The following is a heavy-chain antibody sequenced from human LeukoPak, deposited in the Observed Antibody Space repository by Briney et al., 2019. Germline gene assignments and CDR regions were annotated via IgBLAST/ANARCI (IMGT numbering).Heavy chain of an antibody. J-gene: IGHJ6*03. CDR3: ARMYFGDYKDMDV. Sequence: ESGPALVEPTQTLTLTCTFSGFSLLTSGVSVTWIRQPPGRALEWLARIDWDDDKYYNTSLEARLTISKDTSKNQVILTVTDMDPVDSATYYCARMYFGDYKDMDVWGKGTTVIVSS. V-gene: IGHV2-70*11. CDR1: GFSLLTSGVS. CDR2: IDWDDDK. D-gene: IGHD3-10*01.